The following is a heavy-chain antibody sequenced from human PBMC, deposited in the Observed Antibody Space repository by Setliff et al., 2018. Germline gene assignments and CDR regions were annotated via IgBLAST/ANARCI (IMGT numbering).Heavy chain of an antibody. CDR3: SRLVRYCTKTACQTLPGGEY. V-gene: IGHV1-18*01. D-gene: IGHD2-8*01. Sequence: ASVKVSCKTSGYLLTSYGLTWVRQAPGQGLDWVGWISPYNGHTNYAQKLQGRVTMTTDTSTGTAYLDLRSLTSDDTAVYFCSRLVRYCTKTACQTLPGGEYLGQGTLVTVSS. CDR2: ISPYNGHT. J-gene: IGHJ4*02. CDR1: GYLLTSYG.